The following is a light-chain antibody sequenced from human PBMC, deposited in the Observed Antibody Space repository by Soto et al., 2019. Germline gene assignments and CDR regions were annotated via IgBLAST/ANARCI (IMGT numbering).Light chain of an antibody. Sequence: QSVLTQPRSVSGSPGQSVTISCTGTSSDVGGYNYVSWYQQHPGKAPKLMIYDVSKRPSGVPDRFSGSKSGNTASLTISGLQAEEGADYYCCSYAGSYVFGTGTKVTVL. J-gene: IGLJ1*01. V-gene: IGLV2-11*01. CDR3: CSYAGSYV. CDR1: SSDVGGYNY. CDR2: DVS.